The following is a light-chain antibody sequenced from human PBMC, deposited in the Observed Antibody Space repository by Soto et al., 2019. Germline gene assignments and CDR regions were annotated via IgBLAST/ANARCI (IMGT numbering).Light chain of an antibody. CDR1: SSDVGGYNY. J-gene: IGLJ2*01. CDR2: EVT. V-gene: IGLV2-14*01. CDR3: SSYTSTNHVV. Sequence: QSVLTQPASVSGSPGQSITISCTGTSSDVGGYNYVSWYQQHPGKAPKLVIYEVTKRPSGVSNRFSGSKSGNTASLTISWLQAEDETDYYCSSYTSTNHVVFGGGTKLTVL.